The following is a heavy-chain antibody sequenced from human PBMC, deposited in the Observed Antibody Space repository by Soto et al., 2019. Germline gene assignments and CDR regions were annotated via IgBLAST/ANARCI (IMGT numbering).Heavy chain of an antibody. Sequence: QVQLVQSGPEVKKSGSSVKVSCKLSGGTFTSETISWVRQAPGQGLEWMGRIIPILGTGNYAQKFQGRITITEDKSTNTGYMELSSLTSADTAVYFCAREAGSYNMGTFPFYYMDVWGNRTTVTVSS. D-gene: IGHD3-10*01. J-gene: IGHJ6*03. CDR1: GGTFTSET. CDR2: IIPILGTG. CDR3: AREAGSYNMGTFPFYYMDV. V-gene: IGHV1-69*08.